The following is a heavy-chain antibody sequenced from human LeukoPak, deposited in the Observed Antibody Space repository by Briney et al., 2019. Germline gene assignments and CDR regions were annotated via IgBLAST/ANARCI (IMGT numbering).Heavy chain of an antibody. J-gene: IGHJ4*02. CDR2: IKGDESYT. CDR1: GFTFRSHW. D-gene: IGHD5-24*01. V-gene: IGHV3-74*01. CDR3: VRGGDVYNFDH. Sequence: GGSLRLSCAASGFTFRSHWMHWVRQAPGKGLVWVSRIKGDESYTNHADSVKGRFTISRDNAKNTLYLQMTSLRAEDTAIYYCVRGGDVYNFDHWGQGTLVTVSS.